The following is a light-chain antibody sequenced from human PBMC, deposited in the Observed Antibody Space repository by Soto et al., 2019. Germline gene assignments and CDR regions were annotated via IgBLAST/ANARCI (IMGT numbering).Light chain of an antibody. V-gene: IGKV3-20*01. J-gene: IGKJ1*01. CDR1: QSVSSSY. Sequence: DIVLTQSPGTLSLSPGGRATLSFRASQSVSSSYLAWYQQKPGQAPRLLIYRASSRATGIPDRFSGSGSGTDFTLTISRLEPEDFAVYYCQQYGSSGTFGQGTKVDIK. CDR2: RAS. CDR3: QQYGSSGT.